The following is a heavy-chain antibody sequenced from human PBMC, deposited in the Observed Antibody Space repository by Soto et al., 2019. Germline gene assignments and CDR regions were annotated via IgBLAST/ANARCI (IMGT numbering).Heavy chain of an antibody. J-gene: IGHJ6*02. CDR3: AHSRMHIHYFYNGMDV. CDR2: IFWDDDQ. Sequence: QITLKESGPTLVKPTQTLTLTCTFSGFSLNSNGVGVAWIRQSPGKALEWLAVIFWDDDQRYSPSLEGRLTINKDTSKNQVVLTLANVGPVDAGTYFCAHSRMHIHYFYNGMDVWGQGTTVTVS. CDR1: GFSLNSNGVG. V-gene: IGHV2-5*02.